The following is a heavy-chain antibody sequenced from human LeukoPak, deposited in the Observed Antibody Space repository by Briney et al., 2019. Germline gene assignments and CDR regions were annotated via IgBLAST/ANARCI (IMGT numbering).Heavy chain of an antibody. D-gene: IGHD6-13*01. CDR3: ASLLAAAGSMDV. J-gene: IGHJ6*02. CDR2: IYYSGNT. Sequence: SETLSLTCTVSGGSISTDYGSWIRQPPGKGLEWIGCIYYSGNTNYNPSLKSRVTISVDTSKNQFSLKLSSVTAADTAVYYCASLLAAAGSMDVWGQGTTVTVSS. CDR1: GGSISTDY. V-gene: IGHV4-59*08.